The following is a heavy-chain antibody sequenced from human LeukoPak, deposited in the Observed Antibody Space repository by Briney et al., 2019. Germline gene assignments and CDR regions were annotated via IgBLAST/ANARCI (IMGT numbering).Heavy chain of an antibody. CDR1: GFTFDDYG. D-gene: IGHD6-13*01. CDR2: ISWNSGSI. J-gene: IGHJ4*02. V-gene: IGHV3-9*01. CDR3: AKLYSSSWDYYFDY. Sequence: TGGSLRLSCAASGFTFDDYGMSWVRQAPGKGLEWVSGISWNSGSIGYADSVKGRFTISRDNAKNSLYLQMNSLRAEDTALYYCAKLYSSSWDYYFDYWGQGTLVTVSS.